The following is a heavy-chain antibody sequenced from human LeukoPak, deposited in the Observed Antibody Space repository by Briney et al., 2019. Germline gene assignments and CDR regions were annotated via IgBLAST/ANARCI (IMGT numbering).Heavy chain of an antibody. CDR1: GFTFSSFS. Sequence: GRSLRLSGAAFGFTFSSFSMHWVGKAPGKGLEWWAVLSYDGSNRYYADSVKGRFTISRDNSKNTLYLQMNSLRAEDTAVYYCAKDASTVTLHADYWGQGTLVTVSS. CDR2: LSYDGSNR. CDR3: AKDASTVTLHADY. V-gene: IGHV3-30*18. D-gene: IGHD4-17*01. J-gene: IGHJ4*02.